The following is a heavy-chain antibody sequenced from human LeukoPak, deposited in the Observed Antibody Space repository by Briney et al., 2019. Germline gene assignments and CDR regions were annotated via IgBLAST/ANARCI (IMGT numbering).Heavy chain of an antibody. J-gene: IGHJ3*02. CDR1: SGSISSGSYY. V-gene: IGHV4-61*02. CDR3: ARVFYDSSGYGAFDI. Sequence: SETLSLTCTVSSGSISSGSYYWSWIRQPAGNGLEWIGRIYTSGSTNYNPSLNSRVTISVDTSKNQFSLKLSSVTAADTAVYYCARVFYDSSGYGAFDIWGQGTMVTVSS. D-gene: IGHD3-22*01. CDR2: IYTSGST.